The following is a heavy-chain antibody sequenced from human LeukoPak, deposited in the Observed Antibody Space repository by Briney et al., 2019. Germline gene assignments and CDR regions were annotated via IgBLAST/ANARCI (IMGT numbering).Heavy chain of an antibody. J-gene: IGHJ4*02. D-gene: IGHD3-22*01. Sequence: SETLSLTCAAYGGSFSGYYWSWIRQPPGKGLEWIGEINHSGSTNYNPSLKSRVTISVDTSKNQFSLKLSSVTAADTAVYYCARAPPRVPGYHDSSGYYSQFDYWGQGTLVTVSS. CDR1: GGSFSGYY. CDR3: ARAPPRVPGYHDSSGYYSQFDY. CDR2: INHSGST. V-gene: IGHV4-34*01.